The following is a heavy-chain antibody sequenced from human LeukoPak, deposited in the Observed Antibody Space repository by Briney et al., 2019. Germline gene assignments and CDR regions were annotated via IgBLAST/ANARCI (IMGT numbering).Heavy chain of an antibody. Sequence: SETLSLTCTVSGGSITSGSSYWSWIRQPAGKGLEWIGRISISGNTNYNPSLKSRVYISVDTSKNQFSLELSSLTAADTAVYYCAREFDYEGVDPWGQGTLVTVSS. V-gene: IGHV4-61*02. J-gene: IGHJ5*02. CDR2: ISISGNT. CDR1: GGSITSGSSY. CDR3: AREFDYEGVDP. D-gene: IGHD4-17*01.